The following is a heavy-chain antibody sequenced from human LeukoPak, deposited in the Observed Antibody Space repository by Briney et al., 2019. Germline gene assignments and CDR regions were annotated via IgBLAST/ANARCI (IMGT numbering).Heavy chain of an antibody. Sequence: GGSLRLSCAASGFTFSSYAMSWVRQAPGKGLKWVSAISGSGGSTYYADSVKGRFTISRDSSKNTLYLQMNSLRAEDTAVYYCAKDHPFDYYYDSSGYSLYWGQGTLVTVSS. D-gene: IGHD3-22*01. CDR3: AKDHPFDYYYDSSGYSLY. CDR1: GFTFSSYA. V-gene: IGHV3-23*01. J-gene: IGHJ4*02. CDR2: ISGSGGST.